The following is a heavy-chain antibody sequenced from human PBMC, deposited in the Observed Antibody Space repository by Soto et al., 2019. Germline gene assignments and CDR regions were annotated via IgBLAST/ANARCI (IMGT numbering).Heavy chain of an antibody. CDR1: GGTFSNYP. D-gene: IGHD3-16*01. J-gene: IGHJ6*02. CDR3: ARGGEYYDENLPHYYFFGMHV. CDR2: IIPIFGKA. V-gene: IGHV1-69*01. Sequence: QVQLVQSGAEVKKPGSSVKVSCKASGGTFSNYPITWVRRAPGQGLEWLGGIIPIFGKADYTQKFQGRVTITADEPTSTAYMEISSLRSEDTAVYYWARGGEYYDENLPHYYFFGMHVWGAGTTVTVAS.